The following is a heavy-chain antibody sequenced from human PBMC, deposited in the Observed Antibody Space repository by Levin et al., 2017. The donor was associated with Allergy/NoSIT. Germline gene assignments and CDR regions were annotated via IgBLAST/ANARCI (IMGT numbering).Heavy chain of an antibody. CDR2: ISSSSSTI. CDR1: GFTFSSYS. Sequence: GGSLRLSCAASGFTFSSYSMNWVRQAPGKGLEWVSYISSSSSTIYYADSVKGRFTISRDNAKNSLYLQMNSLRAEDTAVYYCARDRNSGSYHPGLYYYYYGMDVWGQGTTVTVSS. V-gene: IGHV3-48*01. J-gene: IGHJ6*02. CDR3: ARDRNSGSYHPGLYYYYYGMDV. D-gene: IGHD1-26*01.